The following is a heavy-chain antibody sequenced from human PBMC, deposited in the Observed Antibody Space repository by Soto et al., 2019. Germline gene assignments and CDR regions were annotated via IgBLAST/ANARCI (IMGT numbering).Heavy chain of an antibody. CDR1: GYSFASYW. Sequence: GESLKISCTGSGYSFASYWITWVRQMPGKGLEYMGRIDPGDSNTNYSPSFQGHVTISFDKSITTAYLQWSSLKASDTAMYYCASRYDSNGYYSSYYYAMDVWGQGTSVTVSS. CDR2: IDPGDSNT. J-gene: IGHJ6*02. CDR3: ASRYDSNGYYSSYYYAMDV. V-gene: IGHV5-10-1*01. D-gene: IGHD3-22*01.